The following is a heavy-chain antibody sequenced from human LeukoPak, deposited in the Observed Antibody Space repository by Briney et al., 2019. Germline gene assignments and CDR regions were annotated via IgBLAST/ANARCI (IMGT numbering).Heavy chain of an antibody. V-gene: IGHV4-39*01. J-gene: IGHJ4*02. CDR3: ARRGSYSGYNDY. D-gene: IGHD5-12*01. CDR1: GGSISSSSYY. Sequence: PSETLSLTCTVSGGSISSSSYYWGWIRQPPGKGLEWIGSIYYSGSTYYNPSLKSRVTISVDTSKNQFSLKLSSVTAADTAVYYCARRGSYSGYNDYWGQGTLVTVSS. CDR2: IYYSGST.